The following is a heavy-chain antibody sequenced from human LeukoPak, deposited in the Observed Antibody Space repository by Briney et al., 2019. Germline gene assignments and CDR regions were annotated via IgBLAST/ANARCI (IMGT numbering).Heavy chain of an antibody. V-gene: IGHV3-23*01. CDR3: AKAHSSWYVYYFDY. Sequence: PGGSLRLSCAASGFTFSSYAMSWVRQAPGKGLEWVSAISGSDGSTYYADSVKGRFTISRDNSKNTLYLQMNSLRAEDTAVYYCAKAHSSWYVYYFDYWGQGTLVTVSS. D-gene: IGHD6-13*01. CDR2: ISGSDGST. J-gene: IGHJ4*02. CDR1: GFTFSSYA.